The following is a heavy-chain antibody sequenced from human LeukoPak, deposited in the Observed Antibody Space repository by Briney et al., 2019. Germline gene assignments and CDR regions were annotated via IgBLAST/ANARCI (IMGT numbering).Heavy chain of an antibody. D-gene: IGHD2-21*01. CDR3: ARRAYCGGDCNWFDP. CDR2: IYYSGST. J-gene: IGHJ5*02. CDR1: GGSISSSSYY. Sequence: SETLSLTCTVSGGSISSSSYYWGWIRQPPGKGLEWIGSIYYSGSTYYNPSLKSRVTISVDTSKNRFSLKLSSVTAADTAVYYCARRAYCGGDCNWFDPWGQGTLVTVSS. V-gene: IGHV4-39*01.